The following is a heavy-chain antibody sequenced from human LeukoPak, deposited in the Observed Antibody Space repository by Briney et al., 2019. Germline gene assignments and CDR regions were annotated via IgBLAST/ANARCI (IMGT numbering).Heavy chain of an antibody. CDR3: ARVWSAFDI. CDR2: INQDGSTK. J-gene: IGHJ3*02. CDR1: GFTFSSYW. V-gene: IGHV3-7*01. Sequence: PGGSLRLSCTASGFTFSSYWMNWVRQAPGTGLEWVANINQDGSTKYYLDSVKGRFTISRDNAKNSLYLQVNSLRAEDTAVYYCARVWSAFDIWGQGTMVTVSS. D-gene: IGHD3-3*01.